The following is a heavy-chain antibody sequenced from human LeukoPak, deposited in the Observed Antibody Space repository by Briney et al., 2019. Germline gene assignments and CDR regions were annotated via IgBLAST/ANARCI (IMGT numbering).Heavy chain of an antibody. CDR1: GFTFNDYT. Sequence: GGYLRLSCAASGFTFNDYTMHWVRQAPGKGLEWVSRINTDGKTTTYADSVKGRFTISRDNTKNTLYLQMNSLSAEDTALYYCARDYPPYWGQGTLVTVSA. CDR2: INTDGKTT. CDR3: ARDYPPY. J-gene: IGHJ4*02. V-gene: IGHV3-74*01.